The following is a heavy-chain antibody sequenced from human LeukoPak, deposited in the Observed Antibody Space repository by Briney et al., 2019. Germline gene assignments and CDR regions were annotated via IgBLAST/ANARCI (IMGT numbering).Heavy chain of an antibody. CDR2: ISGSGGGT. CDR1: GITLSNYG. V-gene: IGHV3-23*01. Sequence: GGSLRLSCVVSGITLSNYGMSWVRQAPGKGLEWVAGISGSGGGTNYADSVKGRLTISRDNPKNTLYLQMNSLRAEDTAVYFCAKRGVVIRVILVGFHKEAYYFDSWGQGALVTVSS. CDR3: AKRGVVIRVILVGFHKEAYYFDS. D-gene: IGHD3-22*01. J-gene: IGHJ4*02.